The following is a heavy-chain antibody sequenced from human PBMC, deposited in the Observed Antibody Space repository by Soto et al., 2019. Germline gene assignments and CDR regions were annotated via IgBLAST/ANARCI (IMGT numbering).Heavy chain of an antibody. J-gene: IGHJ4*02. CDR1: GGTFSSYA. D-gene: IGHD1-26*01. CDR3: ASSGWELLRVDY. CDR2: IIPIFGTA. Sequence: GASVKVSCKASGGTFSSYAISWVRQAPGQGLEWMGGIIPIFGTANYAQKFQGRVTITADESTSTAYMELSSLRSEDTAVYYCASSGWELLRVDYWGQGILVTVSS. V-gene: IGHV1-69*13.